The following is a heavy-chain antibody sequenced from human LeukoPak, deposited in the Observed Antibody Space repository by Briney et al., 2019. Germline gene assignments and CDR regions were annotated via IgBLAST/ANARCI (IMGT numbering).Heavy chain of an antibody. Sequence: GGSLRLSCAASGFTFRSYWMHWVRQAPGKGLVWVSRINSDGSSTTYADSVEGRFTISRDNAKNTLHLQMNSLRVEDTAVYYCAVLSSGYPVDYWGQGTLVTVSS. J-gene: IGHJ4*02. CDR2: INSDGSST. D-gene: IGHD3-22*01. V-gene: IGHV3-74*01. CDR3: AVLSSGYPVDY. CDR1: GFTFRSYW.